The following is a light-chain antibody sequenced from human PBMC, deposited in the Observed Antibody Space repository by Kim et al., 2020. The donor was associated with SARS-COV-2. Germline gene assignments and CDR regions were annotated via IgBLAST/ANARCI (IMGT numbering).Light chain of an antibody. CDR1: QSVSNTY. CDR2: GAS. V-gene: IGKV3-20*01. J-gene: IGKJ1*01. CDR3: LLYGTSHRT. Sequence: DTVVTQSPGTLSLSPGERATLSCRTSQSVSNTYLAWYQQKPGQAPRLLIYGASSRATGIPDRFTGSGSGTDFTLTISRLEPEDFAVYYWLLYGTSHRTFGQGTKVDIK.